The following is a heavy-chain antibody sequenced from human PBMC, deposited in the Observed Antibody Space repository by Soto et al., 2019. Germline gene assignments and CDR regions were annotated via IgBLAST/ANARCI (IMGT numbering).Heavy chain of an antibody. J-gene: IGHJ4*02. CDR1: GFTVSSNY. D-gene: IGHD6-19*01. CDR3: ARVAAVAATDFDY. CDR2: IYSGGST. V-gene: IGHV3-66*01. Sequence: EVQLVESGGGLVQPGGSLRLSCAASGFTVSSNYMSWVRQAPGKGLEWVSIIYSGGSTYYADSVKGRFTISRDNSKNKLYLQMNSLRAEDTAVYYCARVAAVAATDFDYWGQGTLVTVSS.